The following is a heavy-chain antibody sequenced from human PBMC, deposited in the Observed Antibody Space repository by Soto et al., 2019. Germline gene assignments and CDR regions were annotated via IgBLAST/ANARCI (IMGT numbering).Heavy chain of an antibody. V-gene: IGHV4-31*03. CDR1: GGSISSGGYY. Sequence: QVQLQESGPGLVKPSQTLSLTCTVSGGSISSGGYYWSWIRQHPGKGLEWIGYIYYSGSTYYNPSLKSRVTISVDTAKNQFSLKLSSVTAADTAVYYCARGAGFGGVPFDPWGQGTLVTVSS. CDR2: IYYSGST. J-gene: IGHJ5*02. D-gene: IGHD3-10*01. CDR3: ARGAGFGGVPFDP.